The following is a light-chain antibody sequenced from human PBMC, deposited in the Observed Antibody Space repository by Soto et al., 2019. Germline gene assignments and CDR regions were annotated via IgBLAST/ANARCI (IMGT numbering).Light chain of an antibody. CDR2: GAS. V-gene: IGKV3-15*01. Sequence: EIVMTQSPVTLSVSPGERATLSCRASQSVSSYLAWYQQKPGQPPRLLIQGASTRATGIPARLSGSGSGTEFTLTISSLQSEDFVVYFCQQYSNWPRTFGQGTKVDIK. CDR3: QQYSNWPRT. CDR1: QSVSSY. J-gene: IGKJ1*01.